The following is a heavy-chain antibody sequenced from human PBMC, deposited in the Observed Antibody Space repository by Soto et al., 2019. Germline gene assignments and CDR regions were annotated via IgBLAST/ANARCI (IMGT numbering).Heavy chain of an antibody. J-gene: IGHJ3*02. CDR2: IYYTGST. CDR3: ARETPADRLSYAFDI. D-gene: IGHD3-10*01. V-gene: IGHV4-31*03. CDR1: GGSITSGGHY. Sequence: TSETLSLTCNVSGGSITSGGHYWSWIRQHPGKGLEWIGYIYYTGSTYYTPSLKSRVIISRDTSQNHFSLKLNSVTAADTAIYFCARETPADRLSYAFDIWGRGTMVTVSS.